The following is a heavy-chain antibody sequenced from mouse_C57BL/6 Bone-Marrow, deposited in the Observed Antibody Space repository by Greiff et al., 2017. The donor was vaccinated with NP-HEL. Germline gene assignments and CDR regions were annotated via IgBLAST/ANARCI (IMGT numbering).Heavy chain of an antibody. J-gene: IGHJ4*01. CDR3: ARGRDTVVATDYAMDY. Sequence: VQLQQSGAELARPGASVKMSCKASGYTFTSYTMHWVKQRPGQGREWIGYINPSSGYTKYNQKFKDKATLTADKSSSTAYMQLSSLTSEDSAVYYCARGRDTVVATDYAMDYWGQGTSVTVSS. D-gene: IGHD1-1*01. CDR2: INPSSGYT. CDR1: GYTFTSYT. V-gene: IGHV1-4*01.